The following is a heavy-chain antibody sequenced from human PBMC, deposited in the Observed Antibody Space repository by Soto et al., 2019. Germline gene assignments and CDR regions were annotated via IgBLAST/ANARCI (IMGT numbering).Heavy chain of an antibody. Sequence: GESLKISCKASGYIFTNYWIAWVRQLPGKGLEWMGIIYPGDSDTKYSPSFQGQVTISADKSISTAYLQWSSLKASDTAMYYCATLDRSSSYFGFDYWGQGTVVTVLL. V-gene: IGHV5-51*01. J-gene: IGHJ4*02. CDR3: ATLDRSSSYFGFDY. D-gene: IGHD6-13*01. CDR1: GYIFTNYW. CDR2: IYPGDSDT.